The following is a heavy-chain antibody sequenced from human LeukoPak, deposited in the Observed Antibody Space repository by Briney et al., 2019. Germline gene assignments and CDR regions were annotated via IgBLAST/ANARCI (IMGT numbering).Heavy chain of an antibody. Sequence: GGSLRLSCAASGFTFSSYAMSWVRQAPGKGLEWVSAISGSGGSTYYADSVKGRFTISRDNSKNTLYLQMNSLRAEDTAVYCCAKGDYYDNYNWFDPWGQGTLVTVSS. J-gene: IGHJ5*02. CDR2: ISGSGGST. V-gene: IGHV3-23*01. CDR3: AKGDYYDNYNWFDP. D-gene: IGHD3-22*01. CDR1: GFTFSSYA.